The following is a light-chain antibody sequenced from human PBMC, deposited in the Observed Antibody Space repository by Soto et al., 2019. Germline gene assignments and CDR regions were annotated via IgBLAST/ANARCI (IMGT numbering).Light chain of an antibody. V-gene: IGKV3-11*01. Sequence: EIVLTQSPGTLSLSPGEGATLSCRASQSIYTKLAWYQKKSGQAPRLLIYDASTRAYGIPDRFSGSGSGTDFSLTISRLEPEDFATYYCQQSYSSPPTFGQGTKVEIK. CDR2: DAS. J-gene: IGKJ1*01. CDR1: QSIYTK. CDR3: QQSYSSPPT.